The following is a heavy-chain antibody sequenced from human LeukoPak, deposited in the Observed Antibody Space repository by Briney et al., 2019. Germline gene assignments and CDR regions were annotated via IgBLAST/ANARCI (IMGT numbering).Heavy chain of an antibody. V-gene: IGHV4-31*03. CDR1: SGSSSSGGYY. CDR3: ARDRRGSDNGNSLFDG. Sequence: TLSLTCTVSSGSSSSGGYYCSWSRQHPGNGLGLGMNIYYSASTYYTPSLNSRVTISVDTTKYQFSLKLSSVTAADTAVYYCARDRRGSDNGNSLFDGWGQGILVSVSS. D-gene: IGHD4-23*01. J-gene: IGHJ4*02. CDR2: IYYSAST.